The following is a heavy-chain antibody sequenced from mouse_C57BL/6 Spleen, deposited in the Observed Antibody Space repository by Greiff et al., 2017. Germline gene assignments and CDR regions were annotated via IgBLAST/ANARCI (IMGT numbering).Heavy chain of an antibody. CDR1: GYTFTSYG. Sequence: QVHVKQSGAELARPGASVKLSCKASGYTFTSYGISWVKQRTGQGLEWIGEIYPRSGNTYYNEKFKGKATLTADKSSSTAYMELRSLTSEDSAVYFCAREGSATAQATGVAYWGQGTLVTVSA. J-gene: IGHJ3*01. CDR3: AREGSATAQATGVAY. D-gene: IGHD3-2*02. CDR2: IYPRSGNT. V-gene: IGHV1-81*01.